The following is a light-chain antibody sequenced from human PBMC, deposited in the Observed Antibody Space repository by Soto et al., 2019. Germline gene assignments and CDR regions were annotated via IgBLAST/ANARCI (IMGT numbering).Light chain of an antibody. CDR1: QSVNTRY. CDR2: AAS. CDR3: QEYSSSQT. J-gene: IGKJ1*01. Sequence: EIVLTQSPGTLSLSPGERATLSCRASQSVNTRYFAWYQQKPGQAPRLLIYAASSRATGIPDRFSGSGSGTDFTLTISRLEPEDFAVYYCQEYSSSQTFGQGTKVEIK. V-gene: IGKV3-20*01.